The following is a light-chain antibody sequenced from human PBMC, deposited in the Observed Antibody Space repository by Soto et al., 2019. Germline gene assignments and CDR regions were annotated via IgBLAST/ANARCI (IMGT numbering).Light chain of an antibody. CDR3: QQSYSTPWT. Sequence: DIVMTQSPDSLAVSLGERATINCKSSQIVLYSSNNKNYLNWYQQKPGKAPKLLIYAASSLQSGVPSRISGSGSGTDFTLTISSLQPEDFAAYYCQQSYSTPWTFGQGTKVDIK. V-gene: IGKV4-1*01. CDR2: AAS. J-gene: IGKJ1*01. CDR1: QIVLYSSNNKNY.